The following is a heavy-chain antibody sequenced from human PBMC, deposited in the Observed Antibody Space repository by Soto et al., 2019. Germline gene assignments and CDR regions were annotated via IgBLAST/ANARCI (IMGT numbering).Heavy chain of an antibody. V-gene: IGHV3-21*01. CDR3: ARDRKNMAAAVSCFDY. CDR2: ISSSSSYI. J-gene: IGHJ4*02. Sequence: GGSLRLSCAASGFTFSSYSMNWVRQAPGKGLEWVSSISSSSSYIYYADSVKGRFTISRDNAKNSLYLQMNSLRAEDTAVYYCARDRKNMAAAVSCFDYWGQGTLVTVSS. CDR1: GFTFSSYS. D-gene: IGHD6-13*01.